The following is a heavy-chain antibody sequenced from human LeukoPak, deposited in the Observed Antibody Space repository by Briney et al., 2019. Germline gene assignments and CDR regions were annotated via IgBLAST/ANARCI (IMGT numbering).Heavy chain of an antibody. CDR1: GGSISSGSYY. Sequence: SQTLSLTCTVSGGSISSGSYYWSWIRQPAGKGLEWIGRIYTSGSTNYNPSLKSRVTISVDTSKNQFSLKLSSVTAADTAVYYCARVTLYDFWSGYYGYWGQGTLVTVSS. D-gene: IGHD3-3*01. V-gene: IGHV4-61*02. J-gene: IGHJ4*02. CDR3: ARVTLYDFWSGYYGY. CDR2: IYTSGST.